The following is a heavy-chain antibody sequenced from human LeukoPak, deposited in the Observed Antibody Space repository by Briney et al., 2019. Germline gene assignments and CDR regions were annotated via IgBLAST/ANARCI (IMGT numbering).Heavy chain of an antibody. J-gene: IGHJ4*02. Sequence: SETLSLTCTVSGGSISSYYWSWIRQPPWKGLEWIGYIYYSGSTYYNPSLKSRVTISVDTSKNQFSLKLSSVTAADTAVYYCARQVGYSSGWYIYWGQGTLVTVSS. CDR2: IYYSGST. D-gene: IGHD6-19*01. CDR1: GGSISSYY. V-gene: IGHV4-59*08. CDR3: ARQVGYSSGWYIY.